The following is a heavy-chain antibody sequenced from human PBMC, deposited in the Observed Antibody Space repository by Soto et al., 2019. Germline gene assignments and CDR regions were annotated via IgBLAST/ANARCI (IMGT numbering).Heavy chain of an antibody. CDR1: GYSFTSYW. CDR2: IDPSDSYT. V-gene: IGHV5-10-1*01. J-gene: IGHJ4*02. CDR3: ARRDNWNYGSPDY. D-gene: IGHD1-7*01. Sequence: SGESLKISCKGSGYSFTSYWISWVRQMPGKGLEWMGRIDPSDSYTNYSPSFQGHVTISADKSISTAYLQWSSLKASDTAMYYCARRDNWNYGSPDYWGQGTLVTVSS.